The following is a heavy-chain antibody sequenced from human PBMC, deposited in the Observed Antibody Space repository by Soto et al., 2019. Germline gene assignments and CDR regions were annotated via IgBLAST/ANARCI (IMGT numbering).Heavy chain of an antibody. D-gene: IGHD3-16*01. CDR1: GFSFSDYA. J-gene: IGHJ4*02. CDR3: PMRMFGIEY. CDR2: ISRTSPST. V-gene: IGHV3-23*01. Sequence: EVQLLESGGGLVQPGGTLTLSCAASGFSFSDYAMRWVRQAPGKGLEWVSAISRTSPSTYYAASVQGRFTISRGTSRKPLLLQLNTLRAEDTAVYLCPMRMFGIEYRGQATPVTVSS.